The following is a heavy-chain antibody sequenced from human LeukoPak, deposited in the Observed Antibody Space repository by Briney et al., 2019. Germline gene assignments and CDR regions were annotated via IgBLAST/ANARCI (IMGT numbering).Heavy chain of an antibody. CDR2: IWYDGSNK. Sequence: GSLRLSCAASGFTFSSYGMHWVRQAPGKGLEWVAIIWYDGSNKYYADSVKGRFTVSKDNSKNTLYLQMNSLRAEDTAVYYCATDQYHLPDYWGQGTLVTVSS. CDR3: ATDQYHLPDY. D-gene: IGHD2-2*01. V-gene: IGHV3-33*01. CDR1: GFTFSSYG. J-gene: IGHJ4*02.